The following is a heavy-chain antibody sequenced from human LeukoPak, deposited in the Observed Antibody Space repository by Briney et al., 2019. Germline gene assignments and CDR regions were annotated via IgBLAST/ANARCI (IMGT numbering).Heavy chain of an antibody. CDR3: ARPDVDTAMTDAFDI. CDR1: GFTFSSYS. V-gene: IGHV3-21*01. Sequence: SGGSLRLSCAASGFTFSSYSMNWVRQAPGKGLEWVSSISSSSSYIYYADSVKGRFTISRDNAKNSLYLQMNSLRAEDTAVYYCARPDVDTAMTDAFDIWGQGTMVTVSS. CDR2: ISSSSSYI. D-gene: IGHD5-18*01. J-gene: IGHJ3*02.